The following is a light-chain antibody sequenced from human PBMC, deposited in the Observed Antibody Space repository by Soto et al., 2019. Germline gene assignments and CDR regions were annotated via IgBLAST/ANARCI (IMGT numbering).Light chain of an antibody. CDR2: GAS. CDR3: QQYSDWPRT. CDR1: QSVSNN. V-gene: IGKV3-15*01. Sequence: EIVLTQSPGTLSLSPMEIATLSFMASQSVSNNLAWYQQKPGQAPRLLIYGASTRATGIPARFSGSGSGTEFTLTISSLQSEDFAVYYCQQYSDWPRTFGQGTKVDIK. J-gene: IGKJ1*01.